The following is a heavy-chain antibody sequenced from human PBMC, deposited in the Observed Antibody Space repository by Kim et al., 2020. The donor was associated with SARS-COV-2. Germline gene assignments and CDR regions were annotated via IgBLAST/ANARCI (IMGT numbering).Heavy chain of an antibody. D-gene: IGHD3-9*01. CDR1: GYTFTSYD. CDR2: MNPNSGNT. CDR3: ARGVRYFGGFTRSGYYYYIDV. Sequence: ASVKVSCKASGYTFTSYDINWVRQATGQGLEWMGWMNPNSGNTGYAQKFQGRVTMTRNTSISTAYMELSSLGSEETAVYYCARGVRYFGGFTRSGYYYYIDVWGKGTTVTVSS. J-gene: IGHJ6*03. V-gene: IGHV1-8*01.